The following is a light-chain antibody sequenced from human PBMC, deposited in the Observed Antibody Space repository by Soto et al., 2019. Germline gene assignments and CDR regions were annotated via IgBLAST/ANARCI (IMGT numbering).Light chain of an antibody. CDR1: QDIGRW. J-gene: IGKJ4*01. CDR3: QQGDSFPLT. V-gene: IGKV1-12*01. Sequence: DIQMTQSPSSVSASVGDRVTITCRASQDIGRWLAWFQQKPGEAPSLLIYTASTLHTGVSSRFSGSGSVTDFTLATTSLQPEDFATSYCQQGDSFPLTFGGGTKVEIK. CDR2: TAS.